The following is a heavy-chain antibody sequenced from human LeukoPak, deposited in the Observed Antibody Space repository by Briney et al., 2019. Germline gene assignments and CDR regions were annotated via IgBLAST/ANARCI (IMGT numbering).Heavy chain of an antibody. J-gene: IGHJ6*03. CDR1: GFTFSSYS. CDR2: ISSSSSYI. D-gene: IGHD1-26*01. Sequence: GGSLRLSCAASGFTFSSYSMNWVRQAPGKGLEWVSSISSSSSYIYYADSVKGRFTISRDNAKNSLYLHINSLTAEDTAVYYCARDPYSDTYVGYYYYYYMDVWGKGTTVTISS. V-gene: IGHV3-21*01. CDR3: ARDPYSDTYVGYYYYYYMDV.